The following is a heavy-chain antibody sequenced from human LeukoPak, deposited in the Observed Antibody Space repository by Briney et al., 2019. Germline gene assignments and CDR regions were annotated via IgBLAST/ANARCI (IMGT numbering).Heavy chain of an antibody. Sequence: PGRSLRLPCAASGFTFSTHSMHWARQAPAKGLEWVAVISYDVSQKYYADSVKGRFTISRDNSMNTLYLQMSSLIREDTAVYYCEGPGCTTTSCPGYCDSWGQRALGTVSS. CDR2: ISYDVSQK. CDR3: EGPGCTTTSCPGYCDS. J-gene: IGHJ4*02. V-gene: IGHV3-30*04. D-gene: IGHD2-2*01. CDR1: GFTFSTHS.